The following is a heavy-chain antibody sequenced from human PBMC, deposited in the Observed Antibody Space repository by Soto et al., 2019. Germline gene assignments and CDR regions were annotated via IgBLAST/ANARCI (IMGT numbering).Heavy chain of an antibody. CDR1: GYTFSNYD. J-gene: IGHJ4*02. Sequence: QVQLVQSGAELKKPGASVKVSCKASGYTFSNYDMNWVRQATGQGPGWIGWVNPNNGDTGYAQKFKGRVTLTTDISTTTAYMELTSLRSEDTAIYYCAKVSRKGSAIDFDYWGQGTLITVSS. CDR2: VNPNNGDT. D-gene: IGHD3-10*01. CDR3: AKVSRKGSAIDFDY. V-gene: IGHV1-8*01.